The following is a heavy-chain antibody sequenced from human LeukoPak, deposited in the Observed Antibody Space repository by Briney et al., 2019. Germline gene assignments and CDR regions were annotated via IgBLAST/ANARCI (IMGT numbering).Heavy chain of an antibody. CDR1: GYTFTIYG. CDR3: ASPGGLRLGELSSSGYFDY. Sequence: ASVTVSFKASGYTFTIYGISGVRQAPGQGLEWMGWISAYNGNTNYAQKLQGRVTLTTYTATSTAYLELRSLRSDDTAVYYCASPGGLRLGELSSSGYFDYWGQGTLVTVSS. D-gene: IGHD3-16*02. CDR2: ISAYNGNT. V-gene: IGHV1-18*01. J-gene: IGHJ4*02.